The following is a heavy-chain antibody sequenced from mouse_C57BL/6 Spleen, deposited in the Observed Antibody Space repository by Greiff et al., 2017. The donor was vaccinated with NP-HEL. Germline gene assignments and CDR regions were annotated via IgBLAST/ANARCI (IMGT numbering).Heavy chain of an antibody. CDR2: INPSSGYT. CDR3: ARIDYYGSRGGDYFDY. Sequence: VQLVESGAELARPGASVKMSCKASGYTFTSYTMHWVKQRPGQGLEWIGYINPSSGYTKYNQKFKDKATLTADKSSSTAYMQLSSLTSEDSAVYYCARIDYYGSRGGDYFDYWGQGTTLTVSS. D-gene: IGHD1-1*01. V-gene: IGHV1-4*01. CDR1: GYTFTSYT. J-gene: IGHJ2*01.